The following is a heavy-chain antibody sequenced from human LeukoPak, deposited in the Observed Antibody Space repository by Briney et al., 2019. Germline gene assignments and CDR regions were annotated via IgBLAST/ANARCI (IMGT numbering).Heavy chain of an antibody. V-gene: IGHV4-31*03. J-gene: IGHJ4*02. Sequence: SETLSLTCTVSGGSISSGGYYWSWIRQHPGKGLEWIGYIYYSGSTYYNPSLKSRVTISVDTSKNQFSLKLSSVTAADTAVYYCARDNYYGSGSYSDYWGQGTLVTVSS. CDR1: GGSISSGGYY. CDR3: ARDNYYGSGSYSDY. D-gene: IGHD3-10*01. CDR2: IYYSGST.